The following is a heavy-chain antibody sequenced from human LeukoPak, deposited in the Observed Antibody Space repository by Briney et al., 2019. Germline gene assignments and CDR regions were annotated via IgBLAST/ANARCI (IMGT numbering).Heavy chain of an antibody. J-gene: IGHJ6*02. Sequence: ASVKVSCKASGYTFTSYGISWVRQASGQGLEWMGWISAYNGNTNYAQKLQGRVTMTTDTSTSTAYMELRSLRSDDTAVYYCAREQLGYSYGSHFLMDVWGQGTTVTVSS. V-gene: IGHV1-18*01. CDR2: ISAYNGNT. D-gene: IGHD5-18*01. CDR1: GYTFTSYG. CDR3: AREQLGYSYGSHFLMDV.